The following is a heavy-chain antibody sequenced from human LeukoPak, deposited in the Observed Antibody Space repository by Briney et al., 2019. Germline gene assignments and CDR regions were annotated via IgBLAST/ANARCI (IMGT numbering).Heavy chain of an antibody. J-gene: IGHJ4*02. CDR3: AKVSESNYGILTGYYTPYYFDY. CDR1: GFTFSISA. Sequence: PGGSLRLSCAASGFTFSISAMSWVRQAPGKGLEWVSGISDSGGSTFYADSVKGRFTISRDNSKNILYLQMNSLRADDTAVYYCAKVSESNYGILTGYYTPYYFDYWGQGTLVTVSS. V-gene: IGHV3-23*01. CDR2: ISDSGGST. D-gene: IGHD3-9*01.